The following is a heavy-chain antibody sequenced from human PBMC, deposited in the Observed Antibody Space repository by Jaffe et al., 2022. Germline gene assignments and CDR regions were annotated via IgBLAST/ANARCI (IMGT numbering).Heavy chain of an antibody. CDR1: GGSISSSSYY. J-gene: IGHJ6*03. V-gene: IGHV4-39*01. CDR2: IYYSGST. Sequence: QLQLQESGPGLVKPSETLSLTCTVSGGSISSSSYYWGWIRQPPGKGLEWIGSIYYSGSTYYNPSLKSRVTISVDTSKNQFSLKLSSVTAADTAVYYCARQTYYDFWSGYYPSYYYYYMDVWGKGTTVTVSS. D-gene: IGHD3-3*01. CDR3: ARQTYYDFWSGYYPSYYYYYMDV.